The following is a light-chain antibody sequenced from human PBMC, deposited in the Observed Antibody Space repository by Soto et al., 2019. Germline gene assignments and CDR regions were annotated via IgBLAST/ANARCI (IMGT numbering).Light chain of an antibody. Sequence: EIVLTQSPGTLSLSPGERATLSCRASQSVSSSYLAWYQQKPGQAPRLLIYGASSSATGIPDRFSGSGSGTDFPLTISRLEAEDFAVYYCQQYGSSPLTFGGGTKVEIK. J-gene: IGKJ4*01. CDR2: GAS. CDR3: QQYGSSPLT. V-gene: IGKV3-20*01. CDR1: QSVSSSY.